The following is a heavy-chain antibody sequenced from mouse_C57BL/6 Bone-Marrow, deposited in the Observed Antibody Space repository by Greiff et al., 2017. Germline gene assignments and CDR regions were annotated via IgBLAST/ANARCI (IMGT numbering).Heavy chain of an antibody. CDR1: GFTFSDYY. J-gene: IGHJ2*01. V-gene: IGHV5-12*01. CDR2: ISNGGGST. CDR3: ARHSRHYYALDY. Sequence: EVMLVESGGGLVQPGGSLKLSCAASGFTFSDYYMYWVRQTPEKRLEWVAYISNGGGSTYYPDTVKGRFTISRDNAKKTLYLQMSRLKSEDTAMYYCARHSRHYYALDYWGQGTTLTVSS. D-gene: IGHD2-1*01.